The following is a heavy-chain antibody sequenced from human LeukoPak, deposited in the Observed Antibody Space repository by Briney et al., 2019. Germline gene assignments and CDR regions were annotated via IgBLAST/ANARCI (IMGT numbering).Heavy chain of an antibody. CDR2: IYYSGST. V-gene: IGHV4-59*07. J-gene: IGHJ2*01. Sequence: SDTLSLTCTVSGVSIGCYHGSWIRQPPGKGLEWIGYIYYSGSTNYNPSLKSRVTISVDTSKNQFSLKLSSVTAADTAVYYCARAPSLGTIFGPPVGYFDLWGRGTLVSVSS. CDR1: GVSIGCYH. D-gene: IGHD3-3*01. CDR3: ARAPSLGTIFGPPVGYFDL.